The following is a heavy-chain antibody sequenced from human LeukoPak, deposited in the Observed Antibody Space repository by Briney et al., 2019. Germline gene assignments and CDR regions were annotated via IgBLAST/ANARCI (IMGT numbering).Heavy chain of an antibody. Sequence: SETLSLTCTVSGGSISSYYWSWIRQPPGKGLEWIGYIYYSGSTNYNPSLKSRVTISVDTSKNQSSLKLSSVTAADTAVYYCARGRAAEFGYWGQGTLVTASS. CDR3: ARGRAAEFGY. D-gene: IGHD3-10*01. V-gene: IGHV4-59*08. CDR1: GGSISSYY. J-gene: IGHJ4*02. CDR2: IYYSGST.